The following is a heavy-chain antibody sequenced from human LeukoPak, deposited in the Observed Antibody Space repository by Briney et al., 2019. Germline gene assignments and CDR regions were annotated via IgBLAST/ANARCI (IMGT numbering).Heavy chain of an antibody. CDR2: IYYSGST. V-gene: IGHV4-31*03. J-gene: IGHJ5*02. CDR1: GGSISSGGYY. D-gene: IGHD2-2*01. CDR3: ARVQYQLLSTFGP. Sequence: SETLSLTCTVSGGSISSGGYYWSWIRQHPGKGLEWIGYIYYSGSTYYNPSLKSRVTISVDTSKNQFSLKLSSVTAADTAVYYCARVQYQLLSTFGPWGQGTLVTVSS.